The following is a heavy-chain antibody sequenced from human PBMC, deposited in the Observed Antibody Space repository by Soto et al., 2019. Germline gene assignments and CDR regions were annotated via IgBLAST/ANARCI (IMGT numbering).Heavy chain of an antibody. V-gene: IGHV4-34*01. Sequence: SETLSLTCAVYGGSFSGYYWSWIRQPPGKGLEWIGEINHSGSTNYNPSLKSRVTISVDTSKNQFSLKLSSVTAADTAVYYCARLIYCSRGSCPSAGIVPGSRVDYYMDVWGKGTTVTVSS. CDR3: ARLIYCSRGSCPSAGIVPGSRVDYYMDV. D-gene: IGHD2-15*01. CDR2: INHSGST. J-gene: IGHJ6*03. CDR1: GGSFSGYY.